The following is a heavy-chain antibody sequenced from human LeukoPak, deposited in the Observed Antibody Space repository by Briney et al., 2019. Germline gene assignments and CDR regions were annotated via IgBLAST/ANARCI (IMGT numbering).Heavy chain of an antibody. J-gene: IGHJ4*02. D-gene: IGHD1-26*01. Sequence: SETLSLTCAVYGGSFSGYYWSWIRQPPGKGLEWIGEINHSGSTNYNPSLKSRVTISVGTSKNQFSLKLSSVTAADTAVYYCANIVGATNYFDYWGQGTLVTVSS. CDR3: ANIVGATNYFDY. CDR2: INHSGST. V-gene: IGHV4-34*01. CDR1: GGSFSGYY.